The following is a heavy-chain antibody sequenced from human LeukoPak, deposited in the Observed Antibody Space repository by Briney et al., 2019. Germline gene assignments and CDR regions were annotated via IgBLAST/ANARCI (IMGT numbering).Heavy chain of an antibody. J-gene: IGHJ4*02. D-gene: IGHD6-6*01. CDR2: ISWNSGSI. V-gene: IGHV3-9*01. Sequence: GGSLRLSCAASGFTFSSYAMSWVRQAPGKGLEWVSGISWNSGSIGYADSVKGRFTISRDNAKNSLYLQMNSLRAEDTALYYCAKEGRLAARPLDYWGQGTLVTVSS. CDR1: GFTFSSYA. CDR3: AKEGRLAARPLDY.